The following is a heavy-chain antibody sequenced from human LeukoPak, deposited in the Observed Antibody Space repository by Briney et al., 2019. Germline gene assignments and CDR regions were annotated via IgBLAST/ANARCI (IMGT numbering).Heavy chain of an antibody. CDR2: ISTGGSTI. D-gene: IGHD3-22*01. J-gene: IGHJ6*02. V-gene: IGHV3-11*01. Sequence: GGSLRLSCAASGFTFSDYYMSWIRQAPGKGLEWASDISTGGSTIYYADSVKGRFAISRDNAKASLYLQINSLTAEDTAVYYCVRTTYYNDSSGYYIPGGMDVWGQGTTVTVTS. CDR1: GFTFSDYY. CDR3: VRTTYYNDSSGYYIPGGMDV.